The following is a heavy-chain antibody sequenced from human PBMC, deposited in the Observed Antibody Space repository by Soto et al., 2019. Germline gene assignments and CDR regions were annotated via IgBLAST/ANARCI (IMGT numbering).Heavy chain of an antibody. CDR3: AREKDLILGGYAFGY. D-gene: IGHD1-26*01. J-gene: IGHJ3*01. CDR2: LLYRGTA. Sequence: QVQLQESGPRLVKPSETLSLTCSVSDSSMSPYYWTWFRQAPGKGLEWIGHLLYRGTATYNPALKGRFTISLDTSKRQVSLKLSSVIAADTAVYYCAREKDLILGGYAFGYWGPGTLVTVSS. V-gene: IGHV4-59*01. CDR1: DSSMSPYY.